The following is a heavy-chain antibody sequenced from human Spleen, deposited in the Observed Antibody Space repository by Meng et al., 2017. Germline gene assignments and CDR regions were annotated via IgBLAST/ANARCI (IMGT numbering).Heavy chain of an antibody. CDR3: ARGVDIVATMGGAFDF. V-gene: IGHV4-38-2*01. J-gene: IGHJ4*02. CDR2: LYQSGST. D-gene: IGHD5-12*01. Sequence: SETLSLTCAVSGYSITGSYNWGWIRQSPGKGLEWIGSLYQSGSTYYNPSLKSRVTMSADTSKNQFSLKLNSVTAADTAVYYCARGVDIVATMGGAFDFWGQGTLVTVSS. CDR1: GYSITGSYN.